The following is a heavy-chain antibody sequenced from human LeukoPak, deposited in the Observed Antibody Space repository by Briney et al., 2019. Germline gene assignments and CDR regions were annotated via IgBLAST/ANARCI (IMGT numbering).Heavy chain of an antibody. J-gene: IGHJ4*02. D-gene: IGHD1-26*01. CDR2: VTDSGGTT. V-gene: IGHV3-23*01. CDR3: AKLWRGSYPRYFDY. CDR1: GFTFRSYA. Sequence: GESLRLSCEASGFTFRSYAMSWVRQAPGKGLEWVSVVTDSGGTTFYADSVKGRFTISRDNSKNTLYLQMNTLSAEDSAIYYCAKLWRGSYPRYFDYWGQGALVTVSS.